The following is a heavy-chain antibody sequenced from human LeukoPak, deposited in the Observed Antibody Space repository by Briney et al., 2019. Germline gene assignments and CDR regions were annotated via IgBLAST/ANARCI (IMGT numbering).Heavy chain of an antibody. Sequence: GESLKISCKGSGYSFTSYWIGWVRQMPGKGLEWMGIIHPGDSDTRYSPSFQGQVTISADKSISTAYLQWSSLKASDTAMYYCARARKDIVVVPAAINWFDPWGQGTLVTVSS. CDR1: GYSFTSYW. D-gene: IGHD2-2*01. V-gene: IGHV5-51*01. CDR3: ARARKDIVVVPAAINWFDP. CDR2: IHPGDSDT. J-gene: IGHJ5*02.